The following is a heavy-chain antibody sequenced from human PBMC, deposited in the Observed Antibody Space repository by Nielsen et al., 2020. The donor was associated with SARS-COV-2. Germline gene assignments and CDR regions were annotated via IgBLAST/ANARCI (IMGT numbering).Heavy chain of an antibody. Sequence: SVKVSCKASGGTFSSYTISWVRQAPGQGLEWMGRIIPILGIANYAQKFQGRVTITADKSTSTAYMELSSLRSEDTAVCYCAREFPDSNPRIYYYYYGMDVWGQGTTVTVSS. CDR1: GGTFSSYT. J-gene: IGHJ6*02. CDR3: AREFPDSNPRIYYYYYGMDV. V-gene: IGHV1-69*02. D-gene: IGHD2-15*01. CDR2: IIPILGIA.